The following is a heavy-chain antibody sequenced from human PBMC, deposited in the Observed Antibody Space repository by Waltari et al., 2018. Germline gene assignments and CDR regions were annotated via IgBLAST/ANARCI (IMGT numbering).Heavy chain of an antibody. V-gene: IGHV1-69*02. Sequence: QVQLVQSGAEVKKPGSSVKVSCKASGGTFSSYTISWVRQAPGQGLEWMGRIIPILGIANYAQKFQGRVTITAYKSTSTAYMELSSLRSEDTAVYYCARGRYYYDSSGYYWGFDYWGQGTLVTVSS. CDR2: IIPILGIA. CDR3: ARGRYYYDSSGYYWGFDY. CDR1: GGTFSSYT. D-gene: IGHD3-22*01. J-gene: IGHJ4*02.